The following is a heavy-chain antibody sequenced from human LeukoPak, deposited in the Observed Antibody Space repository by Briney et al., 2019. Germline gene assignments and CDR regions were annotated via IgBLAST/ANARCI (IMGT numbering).Heavy chain of an antibody. CDR2: IYHSGST. J-gene: IGHJ6*02. CDR3: ARASSVYYYGMDV. CDR1: GGSISSGGYS. V-gene: IGHV4-30-2*01. Sequence: SQTLSLTCAVSGGSISSGGYSWGWIRQPPGKGLEWIGYIYHSGSTYYNPSLKSRVTISVDRSKNQFSLKLSSVTAADTAVYYCARASSVYYYGMDVWGQGTTVTVSS.